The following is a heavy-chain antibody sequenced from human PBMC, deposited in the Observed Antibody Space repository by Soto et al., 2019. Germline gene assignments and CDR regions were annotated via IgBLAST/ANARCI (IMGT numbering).Heavy chain of an antibody. CDR1: DESLSGYY. V-gene: IGHV4-34*02. CDR2: IQPSGST. CDR3: ARGRDNYKGGRT. J-gene: IGHJ5*02. Sequence: QVHLQQWGAGLLKPSETLSLTCAVSDESLSGYYYSWTRQPPGKGLEWIGEIQPSGSTFYNPSLATRVTVSHARSKNEFSLKLLSVTAADTAVYYCARGRDNYKGGRTWGQGTLVTVSS. D-gene: IGHD4-4*01.